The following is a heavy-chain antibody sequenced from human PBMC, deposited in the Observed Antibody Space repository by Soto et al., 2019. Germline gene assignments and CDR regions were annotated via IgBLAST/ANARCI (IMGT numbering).Heavy chain of an antibody. CDR3: ARQKDDSSGYYSRYLVGAFDI. D-gene: IGHD3-22*01. Sequence: AGESLKISCKGSGYSFTSYWIGWVRQMPGKGLEWMGIIYPGDSDTRYSPSFQGQVTISADKSISTAYLQWSSLKASDTAMYYCARQKDDSSGYYSRYLVGAFDIWGQGTMVTVSS. CDR1: GYSFTSYW. J-gene: IGHJ3*02. V-gene: IGHV5-51*01. CDR2: IYPGDSDT.